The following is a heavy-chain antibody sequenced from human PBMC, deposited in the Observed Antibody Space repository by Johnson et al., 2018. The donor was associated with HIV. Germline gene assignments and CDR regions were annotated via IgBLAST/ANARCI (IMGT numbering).Heavy chain of an antibody. V-gene: IGHV3-30*02. CDR1: GFTFSSYG. Sequence: QMLLVESGGGVVQPGGSLRLSCAASGFTFSSYGMHWVRQAPGKGLEWVAFIRYDGSNKYYADSVKGRFTISRDNSKNTLYLQMNSLRAEDTAVYYCARGGLTYYYDSSGYPDAFDIWGQGTMVTVSS. D-gene: IGHD3-22*01. J-gene: IGHJ3*02. CDR3: ARGGLTYYYDSSGYPDAFDI. CDR2: IRYDGSNK.